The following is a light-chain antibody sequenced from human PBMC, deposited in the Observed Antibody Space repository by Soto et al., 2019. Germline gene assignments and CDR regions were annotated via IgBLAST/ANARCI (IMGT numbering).Light chain of an antibody. Sequence: QSVLTQTPSASATPGQRVTISCSGGSSNIGSNTVNWYQQLPGTAPKLLIHSNNQRPSGVPDRFSGSKSGTSASLAISGLQSEDEADYYCSSYTSSSTLGVFGGGTKLTVL. CDR2: SNN. CDR1: SSNIGSNT. V-gene: IGLV1-44*01. J-gene: IGLJ2*01. CDR3: SSYTSSSTLGV.